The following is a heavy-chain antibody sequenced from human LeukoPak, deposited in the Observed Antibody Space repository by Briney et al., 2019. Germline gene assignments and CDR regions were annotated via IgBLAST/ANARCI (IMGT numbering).Heavy chain of an antibody. V-gene: IGHV3-21*01. J-gene: IGHJ4*02. Sequence: PGGALRLSCAASGLTFRNYNMNWVRQAPGTGREWVASISSSSYISYAHSLKGRFTISRDNAKNSLYLQMNSLGAEDTAVYYCAKSYGSGTARHWGQGTLVTVSS. CDR2: ISSSSYI. CDR1: GLTFRNYN. CDR3: AKSYGSGTARH. D-gene: IGHD3-10*01.